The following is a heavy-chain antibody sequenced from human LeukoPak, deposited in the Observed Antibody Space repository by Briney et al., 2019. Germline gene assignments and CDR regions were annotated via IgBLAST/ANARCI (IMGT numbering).Heavy chain of an antibody. D-gene: IGHD2-15*01. CDR1: GFTFSSYG. V-gene: IGHV3-30*18. CDR3: AKDWCGGGSCYSARGNYYFDY. Sequence: GGSLRLSCAASGFTFSSYGMHWVRQAPGKGLDWVAVISYDGSNKYYADSVKGRFTISRDNSKNTLYLQMNSLRAEDTAVYYCAKDWCGGGSCYSARGNYYFDYWGQGTLVTVSS. CDR2: ISYDGSNK. J-gene: IGHJ4*02.